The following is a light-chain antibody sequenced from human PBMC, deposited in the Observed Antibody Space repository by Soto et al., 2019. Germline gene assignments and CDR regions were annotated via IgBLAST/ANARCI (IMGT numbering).Light chain of an antibody. J-gene: IGKJ1*01. V-gene: IGKV3-20*01. CDR3: QQYSNWPRT. Sequence: EIVLTQSPGTLSLSPGERATLSCRASQNVDTKYLAWYPFKPGQAPRIIIFGASGRATGIPDRFSGSGSGPEFTLTISSLQSGDFAVYSCQQYSNWPRTFGQGTKVDI. CDR1: QNVDTKY. CDR2: GAS.